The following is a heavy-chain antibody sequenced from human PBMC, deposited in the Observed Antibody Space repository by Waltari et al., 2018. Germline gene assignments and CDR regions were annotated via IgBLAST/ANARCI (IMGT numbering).Heavy chain of an antibody. V-gene: IGHV4-38-2*01. D-gene: IGHD6-13*01. CDR3: ARAPGIAAAGNPYNWFDP. Sequence: QVQLQESGPGLVKPSETLSLTCAVSGYSISSGYYWGWIRQPPGKGLEWIGSIYHSGSTYYNPSLKSRVTISVDTSKNQFSLKLSSVTAADTAVYYCARAPGIAAAGNPYNWFDPWGQGTLVTVSS. CDR2: IYHSGST. CDR1: GYSISSGYY. J-gene: IGHJ5*02.